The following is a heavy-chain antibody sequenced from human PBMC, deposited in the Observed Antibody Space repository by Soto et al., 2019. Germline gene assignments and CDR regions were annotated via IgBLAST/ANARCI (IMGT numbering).Heavy chain of an antibody. Sequence: GGSLRLSCTVSGFTLSDHYMSWIHQAPGKGLEWIGYSSNSGSFTRYADSVKGRFSISRDNAKNSLYLQINSLRGDDTAIYYCVKSGDNYNALDYWGQGTPVTVSS. CDR3: VKSGDNYNALDY. J-gene: IGHJ4*02. CDR1: GFTLSDHY. V-gene: IGHV3-11*06. CDR2: SSNSGSFT. D-gene: IGHD1-1*01.